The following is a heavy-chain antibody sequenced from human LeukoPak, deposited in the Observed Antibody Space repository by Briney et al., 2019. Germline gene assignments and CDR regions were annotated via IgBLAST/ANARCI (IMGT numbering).Heavy chain of an antibody. CDR2: IYHSGST. CDR3: AGQFDSSGSYFY. D-gene: IGHD3-22*01. J-gene: IGHJ4*02. V-gene: IGHV4-38-2*02. Sequence: PSETLSLTCTVSGSGYSISGGFYWGWIRQPPGKGLEWIGSIYHSGSTYYNPSLKSRATISVDTSKNQFSLKLKFLTAAYTAVYYCAGQFDSSGSYFYWGQGTLVPVSS. CDR1: GSGYSISGGFY.